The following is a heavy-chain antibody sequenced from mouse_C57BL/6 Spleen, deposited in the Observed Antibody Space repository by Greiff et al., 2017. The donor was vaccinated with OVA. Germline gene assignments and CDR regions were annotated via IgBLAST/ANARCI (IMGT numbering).Heavy chain of an antibody. CDR3: ARDTTVPVDY. CDR2: IYPRSGNT. D-gene: IGHD1-1*01. CDR1: GYTFTSYG. Sequence: LVESGAELARPGASVKLSCKASGYTFTSYGISWVKQSTGQGLEWIGEIYPRSGNTYYNEKFKGKATLTADKSSSTAYMELRSLTSEDSAVYFCARDTTVPVDYWGQGTTLTVSS. J-gene: IGHJ2*01. V-gene: IGHV1-81*01.